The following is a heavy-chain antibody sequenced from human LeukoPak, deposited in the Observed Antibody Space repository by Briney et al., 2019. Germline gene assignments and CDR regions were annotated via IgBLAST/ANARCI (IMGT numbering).Heavy chain of an antibody. CDR3: ARLTVFSSSWLAYYMDV. Sequence: PGGSLRLSCSASGFTFSSYAMTWVRQAPGKGLEWVSTITGSGGDAYYADSVQGRFTISRDNAKNSVCLQMNSLSAEDTAIYYCARLTVFSSSWLAYYMDVWGKGTTVTVSS. CDR2: ITGSGGDA. CDR1: GFTFSSYA. V-gene: IGHV3-23*01. D-gene: IGHD6-13*01. J-gene: IGHJ6*03.